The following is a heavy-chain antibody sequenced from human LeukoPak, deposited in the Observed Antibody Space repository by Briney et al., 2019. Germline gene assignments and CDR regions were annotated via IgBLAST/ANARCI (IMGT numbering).Heavy chain of an antibody. J-gene: IGHJ4*02. CDR3: ARDRGHHFDY. Sequence: GSLRLSCAASGFTLSSYAMHWVRQAPGKGLEWVAVLSYDGYDKYYADSVKGRFTISRDNSKNTLYLQMNSLRAEDTALYYCARDRGHHFDYWGQGTLVTVSS. CDR1: GFTLSSYA. V-gene: IGHV3-30-3*01. CDR2: LSYDGYDK.